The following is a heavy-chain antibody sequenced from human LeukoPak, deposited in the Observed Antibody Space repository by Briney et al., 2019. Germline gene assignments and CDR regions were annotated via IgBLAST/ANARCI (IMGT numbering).Heavy chain of an antibody. CDR3: ARQRVRNWFDP. Sequence: SDTLSLTCTVSGASISSSTFFWGWIRQPPGKGLEWIASISYSGTTYYTPSLSSRLTISVDTTKNQFALRLTSVTAADTATYFCARQRVRNWFDPWGQGALVTVSS. J-gene: IGHJ5*02. CDR2: ISYSGTT. CDR1: GASISSSTFF. V-gene: IGHV4-39*01.